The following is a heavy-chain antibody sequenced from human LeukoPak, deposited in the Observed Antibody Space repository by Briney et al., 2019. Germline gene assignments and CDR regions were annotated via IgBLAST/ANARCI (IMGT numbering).Heavy chain of an antibody. J-gene: IGHJ3*02. Sequence: PGGSLRLSCAASGFTLSDYNMRWIRQAPGKGLEWVSSISRSGSTKYYADSVKGRFTTSRDNAKNSLYLQMNSLRASDTAVYYCARDQDSGYGDAFDIWGQGTMVTVSS. CDR3: ARDQDSGYGDAFDI. CDR1: GFTLSDYN. V-gene: IGHV3-11*04. CDR2: ISRSGSTK. D-gene: IGHD5-12*01.